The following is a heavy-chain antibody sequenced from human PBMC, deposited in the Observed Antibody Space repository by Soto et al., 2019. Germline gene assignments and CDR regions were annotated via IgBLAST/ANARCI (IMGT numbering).Heavy chain of an antibody. J-gene: IGHJ4*02. V-gene: IGHV3-30*18. CDR3: AKDPSGSYSTFIAF. CDR1: GFTFSSYG. Sequence: SLRLSCAASGFTFSSYGMHCVRQAPGKGLEWVAVISYDGSNKYYADSVKGRFTISRDNSKNTLYLQMNSLRAEDTAVYYCAKDPSGSYSTFIAFWGQGTLVTVSS. CDR2: ISYDGSNK. D-gene: IGHD1-26*01.